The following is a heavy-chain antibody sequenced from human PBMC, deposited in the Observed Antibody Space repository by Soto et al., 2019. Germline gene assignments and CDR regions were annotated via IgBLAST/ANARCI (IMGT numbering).Heavy chain of an antibody. Sequence: GGSLRLSCAASGFTFSSYAMSWVRQAPGKGLEWVSAISGSGGSTYYADSVKGRFTISRDNSKNTLYLQMNSLRAEDTAVYYCAKSPKTKTGTDVELFDYWGQGTLVTVSS. J-gene: IGHJ4*02. V-gene: IGHV3-23*01. CDR1: GFTFSSYA. CDR2: ISGSGGST. CDR3: AKSPKTKTGTDVELFDY. D-gene: IGHD1-7*01.